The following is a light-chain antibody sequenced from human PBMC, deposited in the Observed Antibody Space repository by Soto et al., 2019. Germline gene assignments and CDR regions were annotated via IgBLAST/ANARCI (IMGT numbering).Light chain of an antibody. CDR3: SSYTSISTWV. CDR2: EVS. J-gene: IGLJ3*02. V-gene: IGLV2-14*01. Sequence: QSALTQPASVSGSPGQSITISCTGTSSDVGGYNYVSWYQQHPDKAPKLMIYEVSNRPSGVSNRFSGSKSGNTASLTISGLQAEDEAVYYCSSYTSISTWVFGGGTKLTVL. CDR1: SSDVGGYNY.